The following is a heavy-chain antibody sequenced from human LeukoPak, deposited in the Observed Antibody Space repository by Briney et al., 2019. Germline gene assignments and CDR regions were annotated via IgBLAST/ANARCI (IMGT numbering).Heavy chain of an antibody. Sequence: GGSLRLSCAASGFTFSDYYMSWIRQAPGKGLEWVSYISSSGSTIYYADSVKGRFTISRDNAKNSLYLQMNSLRAEDTALYYCARGLNLQATAFDIWGQGTMVTVSS. CDR3: ARGLNLQATAFDI. CDR1: GFTFSDYY. V-gene: IGHV3-11*01. J-gene: IGHJ3*02. D-gene: IGHD5-12*01. CDR2: ISSSGSTI.